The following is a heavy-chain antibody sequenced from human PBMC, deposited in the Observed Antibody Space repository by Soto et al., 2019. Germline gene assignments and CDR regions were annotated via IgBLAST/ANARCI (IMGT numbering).Heavy chain of an antibody. Sequence: PSETLSLTCAVYGGSFSGYYCIWIRQPPGKGLEWIGEINHSGSTNYNPSLKSRVTISVDTSKNQFSLKLSSVTAADTAVYYCARGLSVGYYYVMDVWGQGTTVTVSS. CDR3: ARGLSVGYYYVMDV. J-gene: IGHJ6*02. V-gene: IGHV4-34*01. CDR1: GGSFSGYY. CDR2: INHSGST.